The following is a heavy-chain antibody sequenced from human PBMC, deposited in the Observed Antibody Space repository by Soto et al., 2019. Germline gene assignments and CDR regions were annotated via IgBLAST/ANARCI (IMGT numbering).Heavy chain of an antibody. CDR3: ARGDTYYDFWSGSVLPSPYYYGLDV. CDR1: GYTFTSYY. D-gene: IGHD3-3*01. V-gene: IGHV1-46*01. Sequence: PRASVKVSCKASGYTFTSYYMHWVRLAPGQGLEWMGIINTSGGSTSYAQKFQGRVTMTRDTSTSTVYMELSSLRSEDTAVYYCARGDTYYDFWSGSVLPSPYYYGLDVWGQGTTVTVSS. J-gene: IGHJ6*02. CDR2: INTSGGST.